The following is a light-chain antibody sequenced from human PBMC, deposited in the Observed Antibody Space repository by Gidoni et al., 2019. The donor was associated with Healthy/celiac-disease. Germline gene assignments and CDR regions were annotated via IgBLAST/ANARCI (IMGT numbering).Light chain of an antibody. J-gene: IGLJ1*01. V-gene: IGLV2-14*03. Sequence: QSALTQPASVSGSPGQSITISCTGTSRDVGGYNSVSWYQHHPGKAPKLMIYDVSNRPSGVSNRFSGSKSGNTASLTISGLQADDEADYYCSSHRTGNTFVFGTGTEVTVL. CDR3: SSHRTGNTFV. CDR1: SRDVGGYNS. CDR2: DVS.